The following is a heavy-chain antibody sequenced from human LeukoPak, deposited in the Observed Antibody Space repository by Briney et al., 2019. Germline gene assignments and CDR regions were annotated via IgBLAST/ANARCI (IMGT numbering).Heavy chain of an antibody. D-gene: IGHD2-2*01. Sequence: SQTLSLTCTVSGDSVSRGGYYWSWIRQHPVKGLEWIGYIYSSGSTFYNPSLKSRLALSKDTSKNQFSLNLSSVTAADTAVYYCARGYGSNSYSPGFDPWGQGTLVTVSS. CDR2: IYSSGST. CDR3: ARGYGSNSYSPGFDP. J-gene: IGHJ5*02. V-gene: IGHV4-31*03. CDR1: GDSVSRGGYY.